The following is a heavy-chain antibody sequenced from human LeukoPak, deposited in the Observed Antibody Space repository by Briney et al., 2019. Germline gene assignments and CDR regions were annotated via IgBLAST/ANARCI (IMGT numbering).Heavy chain of an antibody. J-gene: IGHJ4*02. V-gene: IGHV4-39*01. D-gene: IGHD1-26*01. CDR3: ARRERALDY. CDR1: GGSISSSGYY. CDR2: IYYSGTT. Sequence: SETLSLTCTVSGGSISSSGYYWGWIRQPPGKGLEWIGSIYYSGTTYYNPSLKSRVTISLDTSKNQFSLKLISVTAADTAVYCCARRERALDYWGQGTLVTVSS.